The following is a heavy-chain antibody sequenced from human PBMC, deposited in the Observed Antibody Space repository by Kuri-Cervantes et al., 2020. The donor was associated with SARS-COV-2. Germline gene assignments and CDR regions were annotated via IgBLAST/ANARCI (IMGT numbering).Heavy chain of an antibody. J-gene: IGHJ3*01. D-gene: IGHD2-8*01. CDR3: ATQACTNGVCXSNAAFDV. CDR1: GNTLTELP. CDR2: FDPEQREI. V-gene: IGHV1-24*01. Sequence: ASVKVSCKVSGNTLTELPLHWVRQAPGKGLEWMGGFDPEQREIIYAQKFQGRVSMTEDTSTDTANMELSSLRSEDTAVYYCATQACTNGVCXSNAAFDVWGQGTMVTVSS.